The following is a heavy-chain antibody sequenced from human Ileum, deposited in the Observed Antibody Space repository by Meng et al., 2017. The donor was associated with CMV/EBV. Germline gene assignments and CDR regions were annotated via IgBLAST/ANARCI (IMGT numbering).Heavy chain of an antibody. D-gene: IGHD3-3*01. Sequence: GGSLRLSCAASGFTVSSNYMSWVRQAPGKGLEWVSVIYSGGSTYYADSVKRRFTISRDNSKNTLYLQMNSLRAEDTAVYYCARSSYYDFWGGYLNWGQGRLVTVSS. J-gene: IGHJ4*01. CDR1: GFTVSSNY. CDR3: ARSSYYDFWGGYLN. V-gene: IGHV3-53*01. CDR2: IYSGGST.